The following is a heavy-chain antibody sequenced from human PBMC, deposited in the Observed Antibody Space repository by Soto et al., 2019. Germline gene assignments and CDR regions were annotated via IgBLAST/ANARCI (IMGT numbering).Heavy chain of an antibody. J-gene: IGHJ6*02. CDR2: INHSGTI. D-gene: IGHD2-21*02. Sequence: ASETLSLTCAVYVAAFSGYYWTWFRQPPGKGLEWSGEINHSGTINFNPSLKSRLTISLDTSKKHFSLKLSSVTDADTAAYYCARADRTLVTSYSLDVWGQGTTVTVSS. V-gene: IGHV4-34*01. CDR3: ARADRTLVTSYSLDV. CDR1: VAAFSGYY.